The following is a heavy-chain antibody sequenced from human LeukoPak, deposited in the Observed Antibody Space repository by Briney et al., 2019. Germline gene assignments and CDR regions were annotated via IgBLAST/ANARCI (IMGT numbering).Heavy chain of an antibody. Sequence: GGSLRLSCAASGFTFSSYEINRVRQAPGKGLEWVSYISSSGSTIYYADSVKGRFTISRDNAKNSLYLQMNSLRAEDTAVYYCAELGITMIGGVWGKGTTVTISS. CDR2: ISSSGSTI. J-gene: IGHJ6*04. V-gene: IGHV3-48*03. CDR3: AELGITMIGGV. D-gene: IGHD3-10*02. CDR1: GFTFSSYE.